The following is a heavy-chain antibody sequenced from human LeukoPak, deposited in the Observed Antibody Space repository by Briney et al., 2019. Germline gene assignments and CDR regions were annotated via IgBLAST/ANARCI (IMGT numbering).Heavy chain of an antibody. CDR2: IYYSGSA. D-gene: IGHD3-3*01. CDR1: GGSISSYY. V-gene: IGHV4-59*01. CDR3: ARGTREYYDFWSGYYTLRY. J-gene: IGHJ4*02. Sequence: SETLSLTCTVSGGSISSYYWSWIRQPPGKGLEWIGYIYYSGSANYNPSLKSRVTISVDTSKNQFSLKLSSVTAADTAVYYCARGTREYYDFWSGYYTLRYWGQGTLVTVSS.